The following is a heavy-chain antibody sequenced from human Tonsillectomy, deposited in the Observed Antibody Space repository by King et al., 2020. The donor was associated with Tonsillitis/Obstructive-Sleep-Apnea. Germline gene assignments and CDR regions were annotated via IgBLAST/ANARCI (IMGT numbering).Heavy chain of an antibody. CDR3: ASREKGYCTNGVCSNDAFGI. CDR1: GFTFSSYS. Sequence: VQLVESGGGLVKPGGSLRLSCAASGFTFSSYSMNWVRQAPGKGLEWVSSISSSSSYIYYADSVKGRFTISRDNAKNSLYLQMNSLRAEDTAVYYCASREKGYCTNGVCSNDAFGIWGQGTMVTVSS. V-gene: IGHV3-21*01. D-gene: IGHD2-8*01. J-gene: IGHJ3*02. CDR2: ISSSSSYI.